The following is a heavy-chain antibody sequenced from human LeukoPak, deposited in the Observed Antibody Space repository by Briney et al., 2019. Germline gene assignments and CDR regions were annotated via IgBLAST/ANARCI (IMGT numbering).Heavy chain of an antibody. CDR2: ISYDGSTQ. CDR1: GFTFSSYG. D-gene: IGHD5-24*01. J-gene: IGHJ4*02. Sequence: GGSLRLSCAASGFTFSSYGMHWVRQAPGKGLGWVAVISYDGSTQYYADSVKGRFTISRDNSNNTLSLQMNSLKAEDTAVYYCAKGRMMATIMISFDYWGRGTLVTVSS. V-gene: IGHV3-30*18. CDR3: AKGRMMATIMISFDY.